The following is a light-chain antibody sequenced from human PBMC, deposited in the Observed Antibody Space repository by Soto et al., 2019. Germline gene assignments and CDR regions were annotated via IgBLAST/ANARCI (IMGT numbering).Light chain of an antibody. Sequence: DIQMTQSPSTLSASVGDRVTITVRASQSMTNWLAWYQQKPGKAPNLLIYKASSLESGVPSRFSGSGSGTEFTLTISSLQPDDFATYYCQQYKSYPWTFGQGTKVEIK. CDR1: QSMTNW. J-gene: IGKJ1*01. CDR2: KAS. CDR3: QQYKSYPWT. V-gene: IGKV1-5*03.